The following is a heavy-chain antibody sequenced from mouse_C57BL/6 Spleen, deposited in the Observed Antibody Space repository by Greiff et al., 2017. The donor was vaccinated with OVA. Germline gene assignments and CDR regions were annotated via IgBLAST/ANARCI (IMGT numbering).Heavy chain of an antibody. Sequence: QVQLQQPVAELVKPGASVKMSCTASGYNFTSSWITWVKQRPGQGLEWIGDIYPGSGSTKYNEKFKSKATLTVDTSSSTAYMQLSSLTSEDSAVYYCASTGTDVWGTGTTLTVSS. CDR2: IYPGSGST. V-gene: IGHV1-55*01. J-gene: IGHJ1*03. D-gene: IGHD4-1*02. CDR3: ASTGTDV. CDR1: GYNFTSSW.